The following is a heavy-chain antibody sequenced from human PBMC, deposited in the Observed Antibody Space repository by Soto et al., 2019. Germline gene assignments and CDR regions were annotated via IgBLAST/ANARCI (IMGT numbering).Heavy chain of an antibody. D-gene: IGHD3-10*01. CDR1: GYSFAGFG. CDR2: ISTYNGNT. Sequence: ASVKVSCKASGYSFAGFGITWVRQAPGQGLEWMGWISTYNGNTKYAQKFQGRVTMTTDTSTSTAYMELRSLRSDDTAVYYCARYYYGSGSYYNYNWFDPWGQGTLVTVSS. CDR3: ARYYYGSGSYYNYNWFDP. V-gene: IGHV1-18*01. J-gene: IGHJ5*02.